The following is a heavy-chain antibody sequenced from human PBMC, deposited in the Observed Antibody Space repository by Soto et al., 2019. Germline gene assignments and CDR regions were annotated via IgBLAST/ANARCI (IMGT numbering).Heavy chain of an antibody. CDR2: SSGGGSGA. CDR3: AIDLWWYTH. CDR1: GFTFSDHA. D-gene: IGHD2-15*01. J-gene: IGHJ4*02. Sequence: EVQLLESGGGLVQPGGSLRLSCTASGFTFSDHAMTWVRQAPGKGLEWLSGSSGGGSGAYYADSVKGRFTVSRANSNNTLFLQMDSLRVEDTAGYDGAIDLWWYTHWGQGTLVTVSS. V-gene: IGHV3-23*01.